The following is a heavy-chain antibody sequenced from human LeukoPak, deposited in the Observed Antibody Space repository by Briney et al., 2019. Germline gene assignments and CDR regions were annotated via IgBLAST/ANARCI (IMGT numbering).Heavy chain of an antibody. D-gene: IGHD2-15*01. J-gene: IGHJ4*02. Sequence: GRSLRLSCTASGFTFGDYAMSWVRQAPGKGLEWVGFIRSKAYGGTTEYAASVKGRFTISRDDSKSIAYLQMNSLKTEDTAVYYCTRGLCSGGSCYHDYFDYWGQGTLVTVSS. CDR2: IRSKAYGGTT. CDR3: TRGLCSGGSCYHDYFDY. CDR1: GFTFGDYA. V-gene: IGHV3-49*04.